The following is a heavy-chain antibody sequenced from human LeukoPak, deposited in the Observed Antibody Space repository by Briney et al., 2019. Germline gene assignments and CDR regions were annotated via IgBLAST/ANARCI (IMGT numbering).Heavy chain of an antibody. CDR2: IYYSGST. V-gene: IGHV4-59*01. D-gene: IGHD2-2*01. CDR1: GGSISSYY. Sequence: SETLSLTCTVSGGSISSYYWSWIRQPPGKGLEWIGYIYYSGSTNYNPSLKSRVTISVDTSKNQFSLKLSSVTAADTAVYYCARDWVPAAYLGNRRDYMDVWGKGTTVTVSS. J-gene: IGHJ6*03. CDR3: ARDWVPAAYLGNRRDYMDV.